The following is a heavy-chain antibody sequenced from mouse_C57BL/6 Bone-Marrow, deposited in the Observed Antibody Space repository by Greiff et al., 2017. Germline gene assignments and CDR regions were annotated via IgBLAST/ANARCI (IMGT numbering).Heavy chain of an antibody. CDR3: ARGFITTVSLDY. V-gene: IGHV1-78*01. CDR2: IYPRDGST. J-gene: IGHJ2*01. Sequence: QVHVKQSDAELVKPGASVKISCKVSGYTFTDHTIPWLKQRPEQGLAWIGYIYPRDGSTTYNEKFKGKATLTADKSSSTAYMQLNSLTSGDSAIYFCARGFITTVSLDYWGQGTTLTVSA. CDR1: GYTFTDHT. D-gene: IGHD1-1*01.